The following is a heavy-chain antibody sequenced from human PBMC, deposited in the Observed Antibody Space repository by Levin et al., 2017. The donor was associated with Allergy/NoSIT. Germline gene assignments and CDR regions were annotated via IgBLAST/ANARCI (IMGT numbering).Heavy chain of an antibody. CDR1: GGSFSGYY. CDR2: INHSGST. D-gene: IGHD3-22*01. V-gene: IGHV4-34*01. CDR3: ARGFSGYVVGY. Sequence: MSSETLSLTCAVYGGSFSGYYWSWIRQPPGKGLEWIGEINHSGSTNYNPSLKSRVTISVDTSKNQFSLKLSSVTAADTAVYYCARGFSGYVVGYWGQGTLVTVSS. J-gene: IGHJ4*02.